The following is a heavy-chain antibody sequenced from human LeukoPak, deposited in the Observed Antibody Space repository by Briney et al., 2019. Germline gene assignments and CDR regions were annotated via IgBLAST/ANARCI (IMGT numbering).Heavy chain of an antibody. CDR2: INPNSGGT. Sequence: ASVKVSCKTSGYTFTGYYMHWVRQAPGQGLEWMGWINPNSGGTNYAQKFQGRVTMTRDTSISTAYMELSRLRSDDTAVYYCARDRGGTAMATRRYFDYWGQGTLVTVSS. D-gene: IGHD5-18*01. V-gene: IGHV1-2*02. CDR1: GYTFTGYY. J-gene: IGHJ4*02. CDR3: ARDRGGTAMATRRYFDY.